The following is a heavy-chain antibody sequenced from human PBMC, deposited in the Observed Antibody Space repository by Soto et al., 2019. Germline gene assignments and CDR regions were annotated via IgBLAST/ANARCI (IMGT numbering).Heavy chain of an antibody. CDR3: ASHDPGARFDP. J-gene: IGHJ5*02. Sequence: QVQLVQSGTEVKKPGASVKVSCKAPRYIFTAYFMHRGRQAPGQGLEWMGWINPNNGATHYGLSFQGRVIMTRETYISTAHVELRSLRSDDTAVYYCASHDPGARFDPWGQGTLVIV. D-gene: IGHD1-1*01. CDR2: INPNNGAT. CDR1: RYIFTAYF. V-gene: IGHV1-2*02.